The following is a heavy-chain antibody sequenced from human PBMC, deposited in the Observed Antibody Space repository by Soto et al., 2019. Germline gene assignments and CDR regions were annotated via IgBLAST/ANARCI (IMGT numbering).Heavy chain of an antibody. CDR2: IYYSGST. J-gene: IGHJ6*03. Sequence: SETLSLTCTVSGGSISSGGYYWSWIRQHPGKGLEWIGYIYYSGSTYYNPSLKSRVTISVDTSKNQFSLKLSSVTAADTAVYYCARTSPTTVRGVIPVYYYYYYMDVWGKGTTVTVSS. D-gene: IGHD3-10*01. V-gene: IGHV4-31*03. CDR1: GGSISSGGYY. CDR3: ARTSPTTVRGVIPVYYYYYYMDV.